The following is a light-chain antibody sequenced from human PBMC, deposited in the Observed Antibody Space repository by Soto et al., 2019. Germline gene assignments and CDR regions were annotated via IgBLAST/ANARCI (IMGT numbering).Light chain of an antibody. CDR1: QSVSSN. J-gene: IGKJ4*01. V-gene: IGKV3-15*01. Sequence: EIVMTQSPAPLSLSPGERATLSCRASQSVSSNLAWYQQTPGQAPRLLIYDISTRATGIPARFSGSGSGTEFTLTISSLQSEDFAVYYCQQYNNWPLTFGQGTKVEIK. CDR2: DIS. CDR3: QQYNNWPLT.